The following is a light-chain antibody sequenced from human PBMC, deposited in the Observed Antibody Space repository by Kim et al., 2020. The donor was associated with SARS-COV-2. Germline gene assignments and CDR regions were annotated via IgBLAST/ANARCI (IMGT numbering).Light chain of an antibody. Sequence: LSPGERATLACRASQSVPNNSVVWYQQKAGQAPRLVIQHAFARAAGIPDRFSGSGSGTDFTLSISRLEPEDSAVYYCQQYGDSWTFGQGTKVDIK. CDR1: QSVPNNS. CDR2: HAF. CDR3: QQYGDSWT. V-gene: IGKV3-20*01. J-gene: IGKJ1*01.